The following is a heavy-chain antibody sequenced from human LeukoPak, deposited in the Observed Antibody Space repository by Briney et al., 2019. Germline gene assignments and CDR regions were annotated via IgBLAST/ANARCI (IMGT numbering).Heavy chain of an antibody. V-gene: IGHV3-48*03. J-gene: IGHJ5*02. D-gene: IGHD3-10*01. CDR2: ISSSSSTI. CDR1: GFTFSSYE. CDR3: ARGLWFGELSRNWFDP. Sequence: PGGSLRLSCAASGFTFSSYEMNWVRQAPGKGLEWVSYISSSSSTIYHADSVKGRFTITRDNAKNSLYLQMNSLRVEDTAVYYCARGLWFGELSRNWFDPWGQGTLVTVSS.